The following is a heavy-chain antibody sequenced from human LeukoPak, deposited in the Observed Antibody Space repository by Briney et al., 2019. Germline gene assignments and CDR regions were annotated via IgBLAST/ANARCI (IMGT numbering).Heavy chain of an antibody. CDR3: ASENDDFDI. J-gene: IGHJ3*02. V-gene: IGHV3-30*04. Sequence: PGGSLRLSCAASGCTSSIYTMHWVRQAPGKGLEWVAVIAYDGRYKYYADSVKDRFNLSRDNPKSTLYLLMNSLRAEDRAVYYCASENDDFDIWGPGTVVTVSS. CDR1: GCTSSIYT. CDR2: IAYDGRYK.